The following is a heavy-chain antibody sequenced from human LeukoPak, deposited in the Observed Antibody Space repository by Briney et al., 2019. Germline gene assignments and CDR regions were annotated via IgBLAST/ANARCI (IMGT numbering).Heavy chain of an antibody. CDR3: ARIVVVITTSFSFDY. CDR1: GGSISSSSYY. V-gene: IGHV4-39*01. Sequence: SETLSLTCTVSGGSISSSSYYWGWIRQPPGKGLEWIGSIYYSGSTYYNPSLKSRVTISVDTSKNQFSLKLSSVTAADTAVYYCARIVVVITTSFSFDYWGQGTMVTVSS. D-gene: IGHD3-22*01. J-gene: IGHJ4*02. CDR2: IYYSGST.